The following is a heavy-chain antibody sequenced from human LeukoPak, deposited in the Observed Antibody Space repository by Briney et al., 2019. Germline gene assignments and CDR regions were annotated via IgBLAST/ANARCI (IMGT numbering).Heavy chain of an antibody. CDR1: GFTFSSYA. Sequence: GGSLRLSCAASGFTFSSYAMNWVRQAPGKGLEWISYISSSGSVIYYAASVKGRFSVSRDNAEKSLYLQMNSLRAEDTAVYYCAELGITMIGGVWGKGTTVTISS. V-gene: IGHV3-48*03. CDR3: AELGITMIGGV. CDR2: ISSSGSVI. D-gene: IGHD3-10*02. J-gene: IGHJ6*04.